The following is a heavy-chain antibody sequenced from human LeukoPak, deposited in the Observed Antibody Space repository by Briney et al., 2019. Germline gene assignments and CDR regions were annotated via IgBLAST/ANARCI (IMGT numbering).Heavy chain of an antibody. CDR3: ARGGEDIVVVPAAPDDIPGNWFDP. D-gene: IGHD2-2*01. Sequence: GASVKVSCKASGGTFSSYAISWVRQAPGQGLEWMGGIIPIFGTANYAQKFQGRVTITADKSTSTAYMELSSLRSEDTAVYYCARGGEDIVVVPAAPDDIPGNWFDPWGQGTLVTVSS. CDR2: IIPIFGTA. CDR1: GGTFSSYA. V-gene: IGHV1-69*06. J-gene: IGHJ5*02.